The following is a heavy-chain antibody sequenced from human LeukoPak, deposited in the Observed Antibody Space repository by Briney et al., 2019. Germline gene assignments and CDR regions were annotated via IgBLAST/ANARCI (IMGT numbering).Heavy chain of an antibody. V-gene: IGHV5-51*01. D-gene: IGHD5-18*01. Sequence: GESLKISCKDSGYSFTSYWIGWVRQMPGKGLEWMGIIYPGDSDTRYSPSFQGQVAISADKSINTAYLQWSSLKASDTAIYYCARRGEAMDPFDYWGQGTLVTVSS. CDR2: IYPGDSDT. CDR3: ARRGEAMDPFDY. CDR1: GYSFTSYW. J-gene: IGHJ4*02.